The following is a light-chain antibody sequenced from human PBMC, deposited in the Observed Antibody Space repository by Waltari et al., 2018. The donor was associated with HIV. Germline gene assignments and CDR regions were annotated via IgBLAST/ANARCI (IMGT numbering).Light chain of an antibody. CDR3: QQSYTTPFT. J-gene: IGKJ5*01. Sequence: DIQMTQSPSSLSASVGDRVTITCRASQSISIYLNWYQQKPGKAPNLLMYVASSLQSGVPSRFSGSGSGTDFTLTISSLQPEDFATYYCQQSYTTPFTFGQGTRLEIK. V-gene: IGKV1-39*01. CDR1: QSISIY. CDR2: VAS.